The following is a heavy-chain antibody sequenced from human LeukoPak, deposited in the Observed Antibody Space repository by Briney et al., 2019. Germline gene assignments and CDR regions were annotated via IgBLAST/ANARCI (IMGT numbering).Heavy chain of an antibody. Sequence: GGSLRLSCAASGFTLSSYAMSWVRQAPGKGLEWVSAISGSGGSTYYADSVKGRFTISRDNSKNTLFLQMNSLRAEDTAVYFCARVLDGSGSRSFDYWGQGTLVTVSS. CDR1: GFTLSSYA. V-gene: IGHV3-23*01. D-gene: IGHD3-10*01. CDR2: ISGSGGST. CDR3: ARVLDGSGSRSFDY. J-gene: IGHJ4*02.